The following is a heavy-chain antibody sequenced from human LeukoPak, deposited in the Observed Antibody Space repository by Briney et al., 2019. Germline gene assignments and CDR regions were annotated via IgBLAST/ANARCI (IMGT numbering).Heavy chain of an antibody. V-gene: IGHV1-69*13. Sequence: SVKVSCKASGGTFSSYAISWVRQAPGQGLEWIGGIIPVFGTTNYAQKFQGRVTITADESTSTAYMELSSLRSEDTAVYYCARWARGVVVSNFDLWGRGTLVTVSS. CDR2: IIPVFGTT. D-gene: IGHD2-21*01. J-gene: IGHJ2*01. CDR1: GGTFSSYA. CDR3: ARWARGVVVSNFDL.